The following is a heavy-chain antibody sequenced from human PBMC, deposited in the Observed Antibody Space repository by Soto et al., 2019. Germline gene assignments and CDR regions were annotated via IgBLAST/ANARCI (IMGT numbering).Heavy chain of an antibody. D-gene: IGHD6-19*01. CDR2: INSDGSST. Sequence: EVQLVESGGGLVQPGGSLRLSCAASGFTFSSYCMHWVRQAPGKGLVWVSRINSDGSSTSYADSVKGRFTISRDNAKNTLYLQMNRLRAEDTAVYYCAKYTSGTGGFDCWGQGTLVTVSS. V-gene: IGHV3-74*01. J-gene: IGHJ4*02. CDR1: GFTFSSYC. CDR3: AKYTSGTGGFDC.